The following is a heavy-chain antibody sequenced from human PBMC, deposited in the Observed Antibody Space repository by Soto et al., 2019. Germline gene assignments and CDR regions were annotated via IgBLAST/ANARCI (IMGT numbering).Heavy chain of an antibody. D-gene: IGHD5-18*01. CDR1: GGSISSGGYY. CDR2: IYYSGST. V-gene: IGHV4-31*03. CDR3: ARSLSVDTAMVYGY. Sequence: QVQLQESGPGLVKPSQTLSLTCTVSGGSISSGGYYWSWIRQHPGKGLEWIGYIYYSGSTYYNPSVRSRVTISVDTSKNQFSLKLSSVTAADTAVYYCARSLSVDTAMVYGYWGQGTLVTVSS. J-gene: IGHJ4*02.